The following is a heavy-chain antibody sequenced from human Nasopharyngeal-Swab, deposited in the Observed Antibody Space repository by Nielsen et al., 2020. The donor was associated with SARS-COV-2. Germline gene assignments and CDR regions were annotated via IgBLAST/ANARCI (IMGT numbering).Heavy chain of an antibody. CDR1: GFTFNNYS. J-gene: IGHJ6*02. V-gene: IGHV3-21*01. D-gene: IGHD3-3*01. CDR2: ISSSSSYI. CDR3: ARDGLDYDFWSAYFMDV. Sequence: GGSLRLSCAASGFTFNNYSFNWVRRAPGKGLEWVSSISSSSSYIYYADSVKGRFTISRDNAKNSLYLQMNSLRAEDTAVYYCARDGLDYDFWSAYFMDVWGQGTTVTVSS.